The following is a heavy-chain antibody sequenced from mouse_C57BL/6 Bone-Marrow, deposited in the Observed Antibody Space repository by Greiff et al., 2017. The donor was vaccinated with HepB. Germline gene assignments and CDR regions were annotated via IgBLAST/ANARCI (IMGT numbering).Heavy chain of an antibody. CDR2: IDPSDSYT. J-gene: IGHJ2*01. D-gene: IGHD1-1*01. V-gene: IGHV1-59*01. CDR1: GYTFTSYW. Sequence: QVQLKQSGAELVRPGTSVKLSCKASGYTFTSYWMHWVKQRPGQGLEWIGVIDPSDSYTNYNQKFKGKSTLTVDTSSSTAYMQLSSLTSEDSAVYYCAREYSLFITTVVASDYWGQGTTLTVSS. CDR3: AREYSLFITTVVASDY.